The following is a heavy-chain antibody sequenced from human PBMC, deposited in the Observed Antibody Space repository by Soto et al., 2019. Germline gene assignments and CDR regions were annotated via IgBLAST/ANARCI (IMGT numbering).Heavy chain of an antibody. CDR2: VYDRATT. Sequence: QVQLQESGPGLVKPSETLSLTCTLSGGSISTYYWSWIRQPPGKGLAWIGYVYDRATTSYNPSLTTRITMSAETSKNQVPRNLRSVTAADTAVYFCARIRSVFSGGRNDYWGQGILVTVSS. J-gene: IGHJ4*02. D-gene: IGHD2-15*01. CDR3: ARIRSVFSGGRNDY. CDR1: GGSISTYY. V-gene: IGHV4-4*08.